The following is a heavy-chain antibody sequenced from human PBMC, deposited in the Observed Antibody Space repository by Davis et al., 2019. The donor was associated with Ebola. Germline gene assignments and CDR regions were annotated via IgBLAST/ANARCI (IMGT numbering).Heavy chain of an antibody. CDR1: GFIFSSYV. V-gene: IGHV3-66*04. D-gene: IGHD4-17*01. Sequence: GESLKISCAASGFIFSSYVMSWVRQAPGKGLAWVSVIYRDGRTYYADSVKGRFAISRDNSKNTVYLQMNDLRAEDTAVYYCARHASGDFWYFGLWGRGTLVTVSS. CDR2: IYRDGRT. CDR3: ARHASGDFWYFGL. J-gene: IGHJ2*01.